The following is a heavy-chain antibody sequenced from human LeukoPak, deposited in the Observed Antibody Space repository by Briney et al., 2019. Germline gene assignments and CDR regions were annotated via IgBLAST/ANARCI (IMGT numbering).Heavy chain of an antibody. CDR3: ARLRKVNHYYYYYMDV. J-gene: IGHJ6*03. Sequence: SQTLSPTCTLSGGSISSGSYYWNWLRQPAGKGLEWIGRIYTSGSTTYNPSLKSRVTISVDTSKNQFSLKLSSVTAADTAVYYCARLRKVNHYYYYYMDVWGKGTTVTVSS. V-gene: IGHV4-61*02. CDR2: IYTSGST. D-gene: IGHD2-15*01. CDR1: GGSISSGSYY.